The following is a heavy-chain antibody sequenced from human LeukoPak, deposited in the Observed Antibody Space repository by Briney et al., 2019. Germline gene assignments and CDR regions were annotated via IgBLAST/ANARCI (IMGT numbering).Heavy chain of an antibody. CDR3: ARDVGIRDWFDP. D-gene: IGHD7-27*01. CDR1: GFTVRSNY. J-gene: IGHJ5*02. Sequence: GGSLRLSCAASGFTVRSNYMSWVRQAPGKGLEWVSVIYSGGSTHYADSVKGRFTISRDNAKNSLYLQMNSLRAEDTAVYYCARDVGIRDWFDPWGQGTLVTVSS. V-gene: IGHV3-66*01. CDR2: IYSGGST.